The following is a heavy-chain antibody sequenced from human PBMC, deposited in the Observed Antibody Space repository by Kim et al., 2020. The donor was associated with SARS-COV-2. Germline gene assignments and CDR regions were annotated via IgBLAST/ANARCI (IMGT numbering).Heavy chain of an antibody. V-gene: IGHV1-3*01. Sequence: ASVKVSCKASGYTFTSYAMHWVRQAPGQRLEWMGWINAGNGNTKYSQKFQGRVTITRDTSASTAYMELSSLRSEDTAVYYCARDQDLRVITQYNWFDPWGQGTLVTVSS. CDR1: GYTFTSYA. CDR2: INAGNGNT. CDR3: ARDQDLRVITQYNWFDP. J-gene: IGHJ5*02. D-gene: IGHD3-22*01.